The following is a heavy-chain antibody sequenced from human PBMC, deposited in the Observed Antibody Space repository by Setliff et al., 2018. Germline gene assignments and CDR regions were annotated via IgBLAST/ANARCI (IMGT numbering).Heavy chain of an antibody. V-gene: IGHV4-61*09. CDR2: IYISGST. CDR1: GASISSGTYF. J-gene: IGHJ6*02. CDR3: ARRGNPDNYYYGMDV. Sequence: PSETLSLTCTVSGASISSGTYFWSWIRQPAGKGLEWIGHIYISGSTSYNPSLNSRVTISLDTSKNQFSLKLRSVTAADTAVYYCARRGNPDNYYYGMDVWGQGTTVTVSS. D-gene: IGHD4-4*01.